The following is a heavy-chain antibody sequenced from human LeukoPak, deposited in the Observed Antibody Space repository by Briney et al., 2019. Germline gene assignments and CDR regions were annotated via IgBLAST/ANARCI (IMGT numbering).Heavy chain of an antibody. CDR2: ISGSGGST. Sequence: GGSLRLSCAASGFTFSSYAMSWVRQAPGKGLEWVSAISGSGGSTYYADSVKGRFTISRDNSKNTLFLQMSSLRAEDTAVYYCAKDHAYWGKYYFDYWGQGTLVTVSS. V-gene: IGHV3-23*01. D-gene: IGHD3-16*01. CDR3: AKDHAYWGKYYFDY. CDR1: GFTFSSYA. J-gene: IGHJ4*02.